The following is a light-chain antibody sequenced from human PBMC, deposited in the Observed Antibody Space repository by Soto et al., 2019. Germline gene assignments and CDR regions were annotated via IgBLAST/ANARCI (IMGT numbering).Light chain of an antibody. Sequence: EIVLTQSPGTLSLSPGERASLSCRASQSVSNNYLAWYQQKPGQAPRLLIYGASNRATGIPDRFSGSGSGTDFTLTINSLQSEDFAVYYCQHYVNWPLTFGGGTKVDI. J-gene: IGKJ4*01. CDR3: QHYVNWPLT. V-gene: IGKV3-20*01. CDR2: GAS. CDR1: QSVSNNY.